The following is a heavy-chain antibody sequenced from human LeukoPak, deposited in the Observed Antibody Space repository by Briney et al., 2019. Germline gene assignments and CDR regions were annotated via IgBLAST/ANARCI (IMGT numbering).Heavy chain of an antibody. CDR1: GGSFSGYY. CDR3: ARAAPGRTNYYDSSGYYFGY. J-gene: IGHJ4*02. D-gene: IGHD3-22*01. V-gene: IGHV4-34*01. CDR2: INHSGST. Sequence: PSETLSLTCAVYGGSFSGYYWSWIRQPPGKGLEWIGEINHSGSTNYNPSLKSRVTISVDTSKNQFSLKLSSVTAADTAVYYCARAAPGRTNYYDSSGYYFGYWGQGTLVTVSS.